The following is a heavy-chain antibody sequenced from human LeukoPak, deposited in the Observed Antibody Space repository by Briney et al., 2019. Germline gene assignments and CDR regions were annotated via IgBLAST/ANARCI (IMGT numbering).Heavy chain of an antibody. CDR3: ARGFFCGSNTCSLYNWFDP. V-gene: IGHV3-48*03. CDR1: GFTFSSYE. D-gene: IGHD2-2*01. CDR2: ISSRGSTI. J-gene: IGHJ5*02. Sequence: GGSLRLSCAASGFTFSSYEMNWVRQAPGKGLEWVSYISSRGSTIYYADSVKGRFTISRDNAKNSLYPQMNSLRAEDTAVYHCARGFFCGSNTCSLYNWFDPWGQGTLVTVSS.